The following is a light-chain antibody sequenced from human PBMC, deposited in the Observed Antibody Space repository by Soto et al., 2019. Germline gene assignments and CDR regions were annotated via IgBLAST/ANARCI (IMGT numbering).Light chain of an antibody. Sequence: EIVLTQSPGTLSLSPGERATLSCRASESVSSTFLAWYQQKPGQAPRLLIYGASTRATGIPDRFSGSGSGTDFTLTISSLGPEDSEVYYCLQYGASARTFGQGTKVGI. CDR1: ESVSSTF. CDR3: LQYGASART. J-gene: IGKJ1*01. V-gene: IGKV3-20*01. CDR2: GAS.